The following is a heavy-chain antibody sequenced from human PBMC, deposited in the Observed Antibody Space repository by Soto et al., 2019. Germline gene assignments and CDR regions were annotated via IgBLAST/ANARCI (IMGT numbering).Heavy chain of an antibody. D-gene: IGHD5-12*01. CDR1: GYTFTNFG. CDR3: AREGVAPYYYYGIDV. Sequence: ASVKVSCKASGYTFTNFGISWVRQAPGQGLEWMGWISAYNGNTNYAQKFQGRVTMTTDTSTSTVHMEVRSLRSDDTAVYYCAREGVAPYYYYGIDVWGQGTPVTVSS. CDR2: ISAYNGNT. V-gene: IGHV1-18*01. J-gene: IGHJ6*02.